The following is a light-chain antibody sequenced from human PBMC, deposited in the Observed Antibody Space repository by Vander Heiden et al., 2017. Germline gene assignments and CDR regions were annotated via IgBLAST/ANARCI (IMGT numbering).Light chain of an antibody. CDR1: NIGSKS. V-gene: IGLV3-21*02. CDR3: QVWDSSSDHPYV. Sequence: SYVLTQPPPVSVAPGQTARITCRGNNIGSKSVHWYQQKPGQAPVLVVYDDSDRPSGIPERFSGSNAGNTATLTISRVEAGDEADYYCQVWDSSSDHPYVFGTGTKVTVL. CDR2: DDS. J-gene: IGLJ1*01.